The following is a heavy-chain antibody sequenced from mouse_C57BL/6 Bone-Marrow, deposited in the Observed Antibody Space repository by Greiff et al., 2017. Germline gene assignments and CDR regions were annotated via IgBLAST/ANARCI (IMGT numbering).Heavy chain of an antibody. V-gene: IGHV1-81*01. Sequence: QVQLQQSGAELARPGASVKLSCKASGYTFTSYGISWVKQRTGQGLEWIGEIYPRSGNTYYTEKFKGKATLTADKSSSTAYMELRSLTSADSAVYFCARGDWDYWGQGTTLTVSS. D-gene: IGHD3-3*01. J-gene: IGHJ2*01. CDR1: GYTFTSYG. CDR3: ARGDWDY. CDR2: IYPRSGNT.